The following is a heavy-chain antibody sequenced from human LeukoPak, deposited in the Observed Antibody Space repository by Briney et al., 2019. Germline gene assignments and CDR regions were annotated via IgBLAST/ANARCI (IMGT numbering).Heavy chain of an antibody. CDR1: GYSLSMGYD. J-gene: IGHJ5*02. Sequence: PPQTMSLACAVSGYSLSMGYDWCWIPQPPGKGLWGSWRLYHSGRTFYKPSLKNPVTISVDTSKKQFSLKLSSDPAAGTAINFCARTGVGVSGSHWPDWFDHWGQGTLVTVSS. CDR2: LYHSGRT. D-gene: IGHD1-26*01. CDR3: ARTGVGVSGSHWPDWFDH. V-gene: IGHV4-38-2*01.